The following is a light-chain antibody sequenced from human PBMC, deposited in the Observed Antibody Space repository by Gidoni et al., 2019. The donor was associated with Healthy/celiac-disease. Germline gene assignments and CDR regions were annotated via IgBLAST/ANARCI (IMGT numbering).Light chain of an antibody. CDR2: DAS. CDR1: QSISSW. Sequence: IQMTQTPSTLSASVGDRVTFTRRASQSISSWFAWYQQKPGKAPKLLIYDASSLESGIPSRFSGSGSGTEFTLTISSLQPDDFATYYCQQYNSYLYTFGQGTKLEIK. V-gene: IGKV1-5*01. J-gene: IGKJ2*01. CDR3: QQYNSYLYT.